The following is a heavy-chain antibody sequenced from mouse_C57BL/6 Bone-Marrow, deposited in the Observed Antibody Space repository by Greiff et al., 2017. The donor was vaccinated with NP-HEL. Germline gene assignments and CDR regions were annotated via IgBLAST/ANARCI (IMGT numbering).Heavy chain of an antibody. CDR1: GYAFSSSW. CDR2: IYPGDGDT. D-gene: IGHD2-4*01. Sequence: QVQLKESGPELVKPGASVKISCKASGYAFSSSWMNWVKQRPGKGLEWIGRIYPGDGDTNYIGKFKGKATLTADKSSSTAYMQLSSLTSEDSAVYFWARRDYGLDYWGQGTTLTVSS. J-gene: IGHJ2*01. V-gene: IGHV1-82*01. CDR3: ARRDYGLDY.